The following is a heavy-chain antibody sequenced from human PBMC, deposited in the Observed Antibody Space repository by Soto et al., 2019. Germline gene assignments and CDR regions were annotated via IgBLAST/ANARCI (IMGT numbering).Heavy chain of an antibody. V-gene: IGHV4-59*08. D-gene: IGHD2-2*01. J-gene: IGHJ3*02. CDR2: IYYSGST. CDR1: GGSISSYY. Sequence: SETLSLTCTVSGGSISSYYWSWIRQPPGKGLEWIGYIYYSGSTNYNPSLKSRVTISVDTSKNQVSLKLSSVTAADTAVYYCARRVGCSSTSCYGNAFDIWGQGTMVTVSS. CDR3: ARRVGCSSTSCYGNAFDI.